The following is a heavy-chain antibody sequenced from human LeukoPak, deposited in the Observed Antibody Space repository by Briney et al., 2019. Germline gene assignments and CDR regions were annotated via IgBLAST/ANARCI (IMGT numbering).Heavy chain of an antibody. Sequence: ASVKVSCTASVYTFTGSYMHSVRQAPGHGLEWMGWINPNSGGTNYAQKFQGRVTMTRDTSISTAYMELSRLRSDDTAVYYCSGTRFGEFHMDVWGQGTTVTVSS. CDR2: INPNSGGT. CDR3: SGTRFGEFHMDV. CDR1: VYTFTGSY. J-gene: IGHJ6*02. D-gene: IGHD3-10*01. V-gene: IGHV1-2*02.